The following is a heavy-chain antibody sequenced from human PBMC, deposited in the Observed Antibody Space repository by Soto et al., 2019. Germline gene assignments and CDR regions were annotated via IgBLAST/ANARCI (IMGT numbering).Heavy chain of an antibody. CDR1: GYSLSGSS. V-gene: IGHV3-73*02. CDR2: IRAKANNYAT. CDR3: TAKDY. Sequence: EVQLVESGGGLVQPGGSLKLSCVAAGYSLSGSSIHWFRQASGKGLEWLGRIRAKANNYATSYAASVNGRFTIFRDDSKNTAYLQMNSLKIEDTAVYYCTAKDYWGRGSLVTVSS. J-gene: IGHJ4*02.